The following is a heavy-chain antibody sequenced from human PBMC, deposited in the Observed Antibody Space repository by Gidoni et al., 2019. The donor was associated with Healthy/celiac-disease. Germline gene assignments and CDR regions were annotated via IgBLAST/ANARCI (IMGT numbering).Heavy chain of an antibody. V-gene: IGHV3-30-3*01. CDR1: GFTFSSYA. CDR2: ISYDGSNK. J-gene: IGHJ2*01. D-gene: IGHD6-13*01. CDR3: AREGSSWYGNWYFDL. Sequence: QVQLVESGGGVVQPGRSLRLSCAASGFTFSSYAMHWVRQAPGKGLEWVAVISYDGSNKYYADSVKGRFTISRDNSKNTLYLQMNSLRAEDTAVYYCAREGSSWYGNWYFDLWGRGTLVTVSS.